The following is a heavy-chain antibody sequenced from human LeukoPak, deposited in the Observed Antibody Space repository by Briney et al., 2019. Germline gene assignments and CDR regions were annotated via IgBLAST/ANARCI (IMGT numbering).Heavy chain of an antibody. CDR2: VHYSGST. D-gene: IGHD6-19*01. J-gene: IGHJ3*01. V-gene: IGHV4-59*08. CDR3: AGGGWSFDAFDF. Sequence: SETLSLTCAVYGGSFSTYYWSWIRQSPGKGLEWIGYVHYSGSTNYSPSLKSRVTMSVDTSKNRFSLRLSSLTAADTAVYFCAGGGWSFDAFDFWGQGTMVTVSS. CDR1: GGSFSTYY.